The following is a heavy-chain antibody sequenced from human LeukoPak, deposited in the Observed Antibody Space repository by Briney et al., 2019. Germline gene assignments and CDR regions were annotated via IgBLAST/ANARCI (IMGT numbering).Heavy chain of an antibody. D-gene: IGHD2-15*01. CDR3: ARVRGYCSGGSCYYGY. V-gene: IGHV1-46*01. CDR2: INPSGGST. J-gene: IGHJ4*02. CDR1: GYTFTSYY. Sequence: ASVKVSCKASGYTFTSYYMHWVRQAPGQGLEWMGIINPSGGSTTYAQKFQGRVTMTRDTSTSTAHMELRSLRSEDTAVYYCARVRGYCSGGSCYYGYWGQGTLVTVSS.